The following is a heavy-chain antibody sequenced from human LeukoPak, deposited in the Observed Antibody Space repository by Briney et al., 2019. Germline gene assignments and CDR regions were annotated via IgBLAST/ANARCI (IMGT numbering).Heavy chain of an antibody. CDR2: MNPNSGNT. CDR3: ARDREWLAPRHGMDV. Sequence: ASVKVSCKASGYTFTSYDINWVRQATGQGLEWMGWMNPNSGNTGYAQKFQGRVTMTRNTSISTAYMELRSLRSDDTAVYYCARDREWLAPRHGMDVWGQGTTVTVSS. CDR1: GYTFTSYD. D-gene: IGHD6-19*01. V-gene: IGHV1-8*01. J-gene: IGHJ6*02.